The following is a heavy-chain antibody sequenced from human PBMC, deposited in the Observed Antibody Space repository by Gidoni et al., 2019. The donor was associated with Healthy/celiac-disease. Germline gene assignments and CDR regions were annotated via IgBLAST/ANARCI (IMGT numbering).Heavy chain of an antibody. Sequence: EVQLLESGGGLVQTGGSLGTSGAAAGFTFSSYAMSWVRQAPGKGLEWVSAISGSGGSTYYADSVKGRFTISRDNSKNTLYLQMNSLRAEDTAVYYCAKDPGDYWGQGTLVTVSS. CDR3: AKDPGDY. V-gene: IGHV3-23*01. J-gene: IGHJ4*02. CDR1: GFTFSSYA. CDR2: ISGSGGST.